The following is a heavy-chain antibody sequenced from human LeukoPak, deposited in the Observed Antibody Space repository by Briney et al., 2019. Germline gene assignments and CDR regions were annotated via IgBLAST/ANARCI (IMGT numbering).Heavy chain of an antibody. J-gene: IGHJ4*02. Sequence: GGSLRLSCAASGFTFSSYSMNWVRQAPGKGLEWVSYISSSSSTTYYADSVKGRFTISRDNAKNSLYLQMSSLRAEDTAVYYCARDGTFPGLIVPRPFDHWGQGTLLTVSS. CDR3: ARDGTFPGLIVPRPFDH. CDR2: ISSSSSTT. V-gene: IGHV3-48*01. CDR1: GFTFSSYS. D-gene: IGHD3-16*02.